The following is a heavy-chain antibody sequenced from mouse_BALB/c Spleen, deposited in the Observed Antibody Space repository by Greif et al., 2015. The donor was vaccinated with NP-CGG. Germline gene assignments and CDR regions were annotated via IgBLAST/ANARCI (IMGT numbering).Heavy chain of an antibody. D-gene: IGHD1-1*01. CDR3: ASGNYGRAY. CDR2: ILPGSGST. J-gene: IGHJ3*01. Sequence: VKLQESGAELMKPGASVKISCKATGYTFSSYWIEWVKQRPGHGLEWIGEILPGSGSTNYNEKFKGKATFTADTSSNTAYMQLSSLTSEDSAVYYCASGNYGRAYWGQGTLVTVSA. CDR1: GYTFSSYW. V-gene: IGHV1-9*01.